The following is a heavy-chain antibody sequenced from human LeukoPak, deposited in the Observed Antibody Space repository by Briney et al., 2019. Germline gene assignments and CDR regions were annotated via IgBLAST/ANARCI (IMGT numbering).Heavy chain of an antibody. CDR1: GYSFTSYW. V-gene: IGHV5-51*01. Sequence: GESLQISCKGSGYSFTSYWIGWVRQMPGKGLEWMGIIYPGDSDTRYSPSFQGQVTISADKSITTAYLQWSSLKASDTAMYYCARPPYGDYIFGNYWGQGTLVTVSS. CDR2: IYPGDSDT. J-gene: IGHJ4*02. D-gene: IGHD4-17*01. CDR3: ARPPYGDYIFGNY.